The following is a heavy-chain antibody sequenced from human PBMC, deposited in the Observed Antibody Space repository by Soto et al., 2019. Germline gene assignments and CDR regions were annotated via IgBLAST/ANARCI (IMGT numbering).Heavy chain of an antibody. CDR1: GFTFSSYG. V-gene: IGHV3-30*18. CDR3: AKDGYSTVRGWFDP. J-gene: IGHJ5*02. Sequence: QVQLVESGGGVVQPGRSLRLSCAASGFTFSSYGMHWVRQAPGKGLEWVAVISYDGSNKYYADSVKGRFTISRDNSKNTLYLQMNSLRAEDTAVYYCAKDGYSTVRGWFDPWGQGTLVTVSP. D-gene: IGHD5-12*01. CDR2: ISYDGSNK.